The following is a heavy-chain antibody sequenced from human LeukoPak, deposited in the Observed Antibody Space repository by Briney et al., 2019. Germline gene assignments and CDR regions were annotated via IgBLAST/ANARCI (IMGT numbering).Heavy chain of an antibody. CDR2: ISSSGSTI. Sequence: GGSLRLSCAASGFTFSDYYMSWIRQAPGKGLEWVSYISSSGSTIYYADSVKGRFTISRDNAKNSLYLQMNSLRAEDTAVYYCARKSSSWYDAFDIWGQGTMVTVSS. D-gene: IGHD6-13*01. J-gene: IGHJ3*02. CDR3: ARKSSSWYDAFDI. V-gene: IGHV3-11*01. CDR1: GFTFSDYY.